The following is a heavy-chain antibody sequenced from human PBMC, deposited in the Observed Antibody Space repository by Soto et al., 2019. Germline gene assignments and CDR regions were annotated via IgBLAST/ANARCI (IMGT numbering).Heavy chain of an antibody. CDR2: INPSGGST. J-gene: IGHJ6*02. D-gene: IGHD6-13*01. CDR3: ARDRAAAVYGYYYYYGMDG. V-gene: IGHV1-46*01. Sequence: ASVKVSCKASGYTFTSYYMHWVRQAPGQGLEWMGIINPSGGSTSYAQKFQGRVTMTRDTSTSTVYMELSSLRSEDTAVYYCARDRAAAVYGYYYYYGMDGWGQGTAVTVSS. CDR1: GYTFTSYY.